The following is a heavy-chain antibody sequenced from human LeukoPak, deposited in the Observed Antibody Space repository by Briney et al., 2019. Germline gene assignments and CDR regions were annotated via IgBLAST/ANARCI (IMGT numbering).Heavy chain of an antibody. CDR2: IYYSGST. D-gene: IGHD3-10*01. CDR1: GFTFNTYC. Sequence: GSLRLSCAASGFTFNTYCMSWVRQAPGKGLEWIGYIYYSGSTYYSPSLTSRVTISLDTSRNQFSLKLNSVTAADTAVYYCAKSNGYGLIDIWGQGTMVTVSS. J-gene: IGHJ3*02. V-gene: IGHV4-59*12. CDR3: AKSNGYGLIDI.